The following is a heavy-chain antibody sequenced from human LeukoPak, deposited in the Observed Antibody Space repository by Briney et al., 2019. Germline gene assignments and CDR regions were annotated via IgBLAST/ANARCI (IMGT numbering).Heavy chain of an antibody. J-gene: IGHJ4*02. CDR1: GGSISTYY. D-gene: IGHD1-14*01. V-gene: IGHV4-59*01. Sequence: SETLSLTCSVSGGSISTYYWTWIRQPPGKGLEWIGYIHYSGSANYNPSLKSRVTISVDTSKNQFSLQLTSVTAADTAMYYCATYGAVPARNPFHYWGQGTLVTVSS. CDR3: ATYGAVPARNPFHY. CDR2: IHYSGSA.